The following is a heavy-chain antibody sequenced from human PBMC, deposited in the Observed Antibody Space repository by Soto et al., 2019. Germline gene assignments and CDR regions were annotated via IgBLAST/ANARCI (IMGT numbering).Heavy chain of an antibody. CDR2: IYYSGTS. V-gene: IGHV4-39*01. CDR3: ASLHFHSPNCVPLDT. Sequence: QLQLQESGPGLVKPSETLSLTCTVSGGSIRDDTYYWGWIRQPPGKGLEWIGSIYYSGTSSYNPSLKSRVPMSVDTSKQQLSLRLSSVTAADTAVYYCASLHFHSPNCVPLDTWGQGTLVIVSS. CDR1: GGSIRDDTYY. D-gene: IGHD1-1*01. J-gene: IGHJ5*02.